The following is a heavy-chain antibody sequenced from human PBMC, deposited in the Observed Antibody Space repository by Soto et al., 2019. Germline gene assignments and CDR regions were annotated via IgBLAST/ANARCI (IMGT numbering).Heavy chain of an antibody. CDR1: GFSVTNNY. CDR3: ARDWSKFSYNYPYYYAMDA. J-gene: IGHJ6*02. D-gene: IGHD5-18*01. CDR2: LSSSGTT. Sequence: EVQLVETGGGLIQPGGSLRLSCSVSGFSVTNNYISWVRQAPGKGLEWVSLLSSSGTTYYADSVRGRFTVSGDDSKNTLHLQMDSLTPEDTAVYYCARDWSKFSYNYPYYYAMDAWGQGTTVSVSS. V-gene: IGHV3-53*02.